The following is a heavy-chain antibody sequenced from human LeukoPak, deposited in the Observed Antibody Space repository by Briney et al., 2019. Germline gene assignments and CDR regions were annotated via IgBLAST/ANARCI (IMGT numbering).Heavy chain of an antibody. CDR1: GFTFSSYS. D-gene: IGHD3-9*01. CDR2: ISSSSSYI. J-gene: IGHJ3*02. V-gene: IGHV3-21*01. CDR3: ARDDLDYDILTGSGAFDI. Sequence: GGSLRLSCAASGFTFSSYSMNWVRPAAGKGLEWVSSISSSSSYIYYGDSVKGRFTISRDNAKNSLYLQMNSLRAEDTAVYYCARDDLDYDILTGSGAFDIWGQGTMVTVSS.